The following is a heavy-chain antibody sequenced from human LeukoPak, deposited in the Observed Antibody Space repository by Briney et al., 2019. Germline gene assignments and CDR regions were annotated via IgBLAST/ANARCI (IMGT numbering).Heavy chain of an antibody. CDR3: ARGPVTRFEI. CDR2: IYSGGTT. J-gene: IGHJ3*02. Sequence: GESLRLSCAASGFIVSSNYMSWVRRAPGKGLEWVSVIYSGGTTYYADSVKGRFTISRDNSNNTLYLRMNSLRAEDTAVYYCARGPVTRFEIWGQGTMVTVSS. CDR1: GFIVSSNY. V-gene: IGHV3-53*01. D-gene: IGHD4-17*01.